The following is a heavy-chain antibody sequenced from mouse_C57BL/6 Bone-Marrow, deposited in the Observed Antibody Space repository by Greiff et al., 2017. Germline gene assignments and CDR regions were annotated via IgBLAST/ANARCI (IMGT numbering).Heavy chain of an antibody. CDR1: GFSLSTSGMG. V-gene: IGHV8-12*01. CDR2: IYWDDDK. CDR3: ARRTFITPWFAY. J-gene: IGHJ3*01. D-gene: IGHD1-1*01. Sequence: QVTLKESGPGLLQSSQTLSLTCSFSGFSLSTSGMGVSWIRQPSGKGLEWLAHIYWDDDKRYNPSLKSRLTISKDTSRNQVFLKITSVDTADTATYYGARRTFITPWFAYWGQGTLVTVSA.